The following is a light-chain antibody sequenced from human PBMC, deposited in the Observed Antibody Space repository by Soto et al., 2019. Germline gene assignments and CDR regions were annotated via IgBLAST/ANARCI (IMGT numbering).Light chain of an antibody. V-gene: IGKV1-17*01. J-gene: IGKJ4*01. CDR3: LQRNSYPLS. Sequence: DIQMTQSPSSLSASVGDRVTITCRASQGIGNNLDWYQQKPGKAPKPLIYTASNLQGGVPSKFSGSGSGTAFTLTISSLQPEDFATYSCLQRNSYPLSFGGGTKVEI. CDR1: QGIGNN. CDR2: TAS.